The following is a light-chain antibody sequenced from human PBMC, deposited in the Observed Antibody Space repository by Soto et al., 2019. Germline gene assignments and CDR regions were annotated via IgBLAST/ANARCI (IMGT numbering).Light chain of an antibody. CDR2: GTS. Sequence: DIVLTQSPGTLSSSPGERATLSCRASQRVTSNYLAWYQQKPGQAPRLLMYGTSSRATGIPDRFSGSGSGTDFTLTISSLEPEDFAVYYCHQYGRSPRGTFGQGDQGGYQ. J-gene: IGKJ1*01. CDR3: HQYGRSPRGT. CDR1: QRVTSNY. V-gene: IGKV3-20*01.